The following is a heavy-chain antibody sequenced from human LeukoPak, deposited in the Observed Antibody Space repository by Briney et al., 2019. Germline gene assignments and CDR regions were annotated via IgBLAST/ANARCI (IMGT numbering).Heavy chain of an antibody. V-gene: IGHV3-23*01. CDR2: ISGSGGST. J-gene: IGHJ4*02. CDR1: GFTFSSYA. D-gene: IGHD6-13*01. CDR3: AKASHSSSWSPFDY. Sequence: GGSLRLSCAASGFTFSSYAMNWVRQAPRKGLAWVAVISGSGGSTYYADSVKGRFTISRDNSKNTLYLQMDSLRAEDTVAYYCAKASHSSSWSPFDYWGQGTLVTVSS.